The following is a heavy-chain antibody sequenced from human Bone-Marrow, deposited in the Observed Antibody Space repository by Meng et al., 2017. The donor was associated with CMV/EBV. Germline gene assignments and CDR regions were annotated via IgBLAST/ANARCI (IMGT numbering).Heavy chain of an antibody. CDR3: ARVRSYYFPFDY. CDR1: GFTFSSYW. Sequence: GESLKISCVASGFTFSSYWMHWVRQAPGKGLVWVSRINSDGSSTSYADSVKGRFAISRDNAKNTLYLQMNSLRAEDTAVYYCARVRSYYFPFDYWGQGTLVTVSS. D-gene: IGHD2-8*01. J-gene: IGHJ4*02. V-gene: IGHV3-74*01. CDR2: INSDGSST.